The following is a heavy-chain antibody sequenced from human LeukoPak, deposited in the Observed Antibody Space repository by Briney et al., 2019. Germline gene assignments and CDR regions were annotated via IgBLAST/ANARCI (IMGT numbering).Heavy chain of an antibody. D-gene: IGHD1-1*01. CDR2: IYYSGST. V-gene: IGHV4-31*03. Sequence: TLSLTCTVSGGSITSGGYCWSWIRQHPGKGLEWIGSIYYSGSTNYNPSLQGRVTISLDTSRNQFSLKLSSVTAADTAVYYCASGDNDPLFDYWGQGTLVTVSS. J-gene: IGHJ4*02. CDR1: GGSITSGGYC. CDR3: ASGDNDPLFDY.